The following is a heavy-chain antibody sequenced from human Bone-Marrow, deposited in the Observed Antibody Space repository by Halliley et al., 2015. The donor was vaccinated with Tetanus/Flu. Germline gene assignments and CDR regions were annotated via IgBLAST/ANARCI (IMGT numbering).Heavy chain of an antibody. CDR3: ARHNVGTSAYIGAFDI. CDR2: VYHSGTI. Sequence: TLSLTCAVSGGSISSSNWWTWVRQPPGRGLEWIAEVYHSGTINYNPSLRSRVTISVDRSNNQFSLTVTSVTAADTALYYCARHNVGTSAYIGAFDIWGQGTMVTVSS. D-gene: IGHD1-26*01. CDR1: GGSISSSNW. V-gene: IGHV4-4*02. J-gene: IGHJ3*02.